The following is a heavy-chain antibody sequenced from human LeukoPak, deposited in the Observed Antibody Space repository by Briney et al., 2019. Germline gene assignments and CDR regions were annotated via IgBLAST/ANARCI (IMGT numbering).Heavy chain of an antibody. CDR1: GDSISSDY. V-gene: IGHV4-4*07. CDR2: IYISGST. D-gene: IGHD1-14*01. Sequence: SETLSLTCSVSGDSISSDYWSWIRQLAGKGLEWIGRIYISGSTNYNPSLKSRVTISVDTSKNQFSLKLSSVTAADTAVYYCASQDRRSNWFDPWGQGTLVTVSS. CDR3: ASQDRRSNWFDP. J-gene: IGHJ5*02.